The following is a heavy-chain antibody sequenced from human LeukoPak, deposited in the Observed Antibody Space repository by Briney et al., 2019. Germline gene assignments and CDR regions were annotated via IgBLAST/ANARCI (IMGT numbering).Heavy chain of an antibody. Sequence: SETLSLTCTVSGGSISSSSYYWGWIRQPPGRGLEWIGEINHSGSTNYNPSLKSRVTISVDTSKNQFSLKLSSVTAADTAVYYCARRVWVLDYWGQGTLVTVSS. CDR3: ARRVWVLDY. J-gene: IGHJ4*02. CDR1: GGSISSSSYY. V-gene: IGHV4-39*07. CDR2: INHSGST. D-gene: IGHD7-27*01.